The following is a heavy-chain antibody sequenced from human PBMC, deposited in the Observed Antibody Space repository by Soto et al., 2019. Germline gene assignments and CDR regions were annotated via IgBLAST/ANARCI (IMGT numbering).Heavy chain of an antibody. J-gene: IGHJ6*02. Sequence: LSRTCAVSGGSMNDVTHYWAWIRQPPGKGLEWIATTYYTGSTHYNSSLKSRATISVDTSQNQFSLELTSVTAADTAVYHCASARYFGVDVWGPGTTVTVS. CDR3: ASARYFGVDV. D-gene: IGHD5-18*01. V-gene: IGHV4-39*01. CDR2: TYYTGST. CDR1: GGSMNDVTHY.